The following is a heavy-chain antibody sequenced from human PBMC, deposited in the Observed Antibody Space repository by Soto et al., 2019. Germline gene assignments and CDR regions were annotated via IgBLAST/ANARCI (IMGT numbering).Heavy chain of an antibody. V-gene: IGHV3-23*01. J-gene: IGHJ3*02. CDR3: AKREQYFDWLRDDAFDI. CDR1: GFTFSSYA. CDR2: ISGSGGST. D-gene: IGHD3-9*01. Sequence: GGSLRLSCAASGFTFSSYAMSWVRQAPGKGLEWVSAISGSGGSTYYADSVKGRFTISRDNSKNTLYLQMNSLRAEDTAVYYCAKREQYFDWLRDDAFDIWGQGTMVTVSS.